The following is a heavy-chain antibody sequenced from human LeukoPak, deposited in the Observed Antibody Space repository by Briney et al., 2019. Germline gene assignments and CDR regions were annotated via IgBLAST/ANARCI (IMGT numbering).Heavy chain of an antibody. V-gene: IGHV3-23*01. D-gene: IGHD3-22*01. CDR1: GFTFSSSA. Sequence: PGGSLRLSCAASGFTFSSSAMSWVRQARGKGLEWVSTISDSGGRTYYADSVKGRFTISRDNSKNTLFLQMNSLRAEDSAVYYCATDREGDPSAYYLVGGQGTLITVSS. J-gene: IGHJ4*02. CDR3: ATDREGDPSAYYLV. CDR2: ISDSGGRT.